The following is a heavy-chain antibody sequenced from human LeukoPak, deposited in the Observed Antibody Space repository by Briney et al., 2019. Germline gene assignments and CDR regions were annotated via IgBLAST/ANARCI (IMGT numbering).Heavy chain of an antibody. CDR2: IYYSGST. CDR1: GGSISSSTYY. D-gene: IGHD3-10*01. J-gene: IGHJ6*03. CDR3: ARGSAGARYYYYYYMDV. Sequence: SETLSLTCTVSGGSISSSTYYWGWIRQPPGKGLEWIGSIYYSGSTYYNPSLKSRVTISVDTSKNQFSLNLSSVTAADTAVYYCARGSAGARYYYYYYMDVWGKGTTVTISS. V-gene: IGHV4-39*01.